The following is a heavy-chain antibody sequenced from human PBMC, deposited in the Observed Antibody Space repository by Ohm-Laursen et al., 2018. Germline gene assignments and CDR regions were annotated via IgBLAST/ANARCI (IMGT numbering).Heavy chain of an antibody. Sequence: GTLSLTCTVSGGSISSYYWSWIRQPPGKGLEWIGYIYYSGSTNYNPSLKSRVTISVDTSKNQFSLKLSSVTAADTAVYYCARAFWNGYNDAFDVWGQGTMVTVSS. CDR3: ARAFWNGYNDAFDV. CDR2: IYYSGST. CDR1: GGSISSYY. V-gene: IGHV4-59*01. J-gene: IGHJ3*01. D-gene: IGHD3-3*01.